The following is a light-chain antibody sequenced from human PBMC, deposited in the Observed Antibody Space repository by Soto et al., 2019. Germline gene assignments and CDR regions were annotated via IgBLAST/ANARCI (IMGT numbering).Light chain of an antibody. CDR3: QHYGSSPRP. V-gene: IGKV3-20*01. J-gene: IGKJ1*01. CDR2: GAS. Sequence: IGLSQSPGTLSLSPGERATLSCRASQSVSSSYLAWYQQKPGQAPRLLIYGASSRATGIPDRFSGSGSGTDFTLTISRLEPEDFAVYYCQHYGSSPRPFGQGTKVAIK. CDR1: QSVSSSY.